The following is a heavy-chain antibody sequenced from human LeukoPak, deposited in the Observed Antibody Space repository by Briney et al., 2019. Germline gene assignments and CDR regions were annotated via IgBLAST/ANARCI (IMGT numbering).Heavy chain of an antibody. CDR1: GGSFSGYY. J-gene: IGHJ4*02. Sequence: SETLSLTCAVYGGSFSGYYWSWIRQPPGKGLEWIGEINHSGSTNYNPSLKSRVTISVDTSKNQFSLKLSSVTAADTAVYYCASLRGGNAGYWGQGTLVTVSS. V-gene: IGHV4-34*01. CDR2: INHSGST. D-gene: IGHD4-23*01. CDR3: ASLRGGNAGY.